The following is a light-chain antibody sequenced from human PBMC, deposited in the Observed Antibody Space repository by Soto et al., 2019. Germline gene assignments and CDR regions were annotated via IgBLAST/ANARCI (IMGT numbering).Light chain of an antibody. Sequence: QSALAQPPSASGSPGQSVTISCTGSGSVIGAYNFVSWYQQHPGKAPKLMIFGVTERPSGVPDRFSGSKSGNTASLTVSGLQADDEAVYYCYSYAGRNIWVFGGGTKVTVL. CDR2: GVT. CDR1: GSVIGAYNF. CDR3: YSYAGRNIWV. J-gene: IGLJ3*02. V-gene: IGLV2-8*01.